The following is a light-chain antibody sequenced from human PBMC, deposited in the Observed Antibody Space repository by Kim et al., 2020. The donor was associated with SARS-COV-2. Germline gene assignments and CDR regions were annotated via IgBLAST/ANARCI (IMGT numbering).Light chain of an antibody. CDR1: QGISNY. V-gene: IGKV1-27*01. Sequence: ASVGDRVTITCRASQGISNYLAWYQQKPERVPKLLIYAASTLQSGVPSRFSGSGSGTDFTLTISSLQPEDVATYYCQKYNSAPCAFGPGTKVDIK. CDR2: AAS. CDR3: QKYNSAPCA. J-gene: IGKJ3*01.